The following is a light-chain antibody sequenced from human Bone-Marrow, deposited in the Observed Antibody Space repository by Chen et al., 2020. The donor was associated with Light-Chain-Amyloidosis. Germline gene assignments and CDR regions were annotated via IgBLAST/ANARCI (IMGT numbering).Light chain of an antibody. V-gene: IGKV3-20*01. CDR3: QQYGTSPLT. CDR2: HTS. CDR1: QSVHNNY. Sequence: EIVLTQSPGTLSLSQGDRATLSCRASQSVHNNYVAWYQQRPDQPPTLLIFHTSTRAADIPDRFSGSGSGTDFALTIRSLEPEDFAVYFCQQYGTSPLTFGGGSKVEIK. J-gene: IGKJ4*01.